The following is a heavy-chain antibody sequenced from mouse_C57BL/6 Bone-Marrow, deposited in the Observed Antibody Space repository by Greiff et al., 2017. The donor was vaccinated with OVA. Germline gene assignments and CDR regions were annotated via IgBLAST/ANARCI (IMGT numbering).Heavy chain of an antibody. CDR3: ARRGGLRQRDAMDY. Sequence: QVQLQQPGAELVKPGASVKLSCKASGYTFPSYWMHWVKQRPGQGLEWIGMIHPNSGSTNYNEKFKSKATLTVDKSSSTAYMQLSSLTSEDSEVYYCARRGGLRQRDAMDYWGQGTSVTVSS. CDR2: IHPNSGST. V-gene: IGHV1-64*01. CDR1: GYTFPSYW. D-gene: IGHD2-4*01. J-gene: IGHJ4*01.